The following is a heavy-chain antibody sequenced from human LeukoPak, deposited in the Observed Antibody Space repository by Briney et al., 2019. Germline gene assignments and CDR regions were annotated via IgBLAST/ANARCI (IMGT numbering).Heavy chain of an antibody. CDR3: ARDILVTSSPDAFDI. V-gene: IGHV4-31*11. Sequence: SQTLSLTCAVSGDSVTNPGYSWTWIRQHPGKALEWIGHISNSGTTANNPSLKSRVSISVDTSTNQFSLRLASVSAADTAVYYCARDILVTSSPDAFDIWGPGTMVTVSS. CDR2: ISNSGTT. J-gene: IGHJ3*02. CDR1: GDSVTNPGYS. D-gene: IGHD2-21*02.